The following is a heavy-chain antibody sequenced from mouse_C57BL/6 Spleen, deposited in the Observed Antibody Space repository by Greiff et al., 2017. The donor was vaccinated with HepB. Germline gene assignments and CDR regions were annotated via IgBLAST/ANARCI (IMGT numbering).Heavy chain of an antibody. CDR2: ISSGGSYT. Sequence: EVMLVESGGDLVKPGGSLKLSCAASGFTFSSYGMSWVRQTPDKRLEWVATISSGGSYTYYPDSVKGRFTISRDNAKNTLYLQMSSLKSEDTAMYYCASRAMDYWGQGTSVTVSS. V-gene: IGHV5-6*01. CDR1: GFTFSSYG. CDR3: ASRAMDY. J-gene: IGHJ4*01.